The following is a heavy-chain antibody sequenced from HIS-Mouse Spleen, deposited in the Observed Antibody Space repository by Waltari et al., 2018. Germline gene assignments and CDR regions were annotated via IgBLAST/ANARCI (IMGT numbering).Heavy chain of an antibody. CDR2: SYHSGST. D-gene: IGHD6-13*01. V-gene: IGHV4-38-2*02. Sequence: QVQLQESGPGLVKPSETLSLTCTVSGYSISSGYYWGLIRQPPGKGLEWIGSSYHSGSTYYNPSLKSRVTISVDTSKNQFSLKLSSVTAADTAVYYCARDRVAAGYYFDYWGQGTLVTVSS. CDR3: ARDRVAAGYYFDY. J-gene: IGHJ4*02. CDR1: GYSISSGYY.